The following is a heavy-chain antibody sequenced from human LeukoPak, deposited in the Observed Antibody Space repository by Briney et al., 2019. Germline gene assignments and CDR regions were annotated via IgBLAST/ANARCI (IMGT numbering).Heavy chain of an antibody. J-gene: IGHJ4*02. D-gene: IGHD3-16*01. CDR1: GGSISSGGYY. CDR2: IYHSGST. Sequence: PSETLSLTCTVSGGSISSGGYYWSWIRQPPGKGLEWIGYIYHSGSTHYNPSLKSRVTISVDRSKNQFSLELRSVTAADTAAYYCARDPLWGYFDYWGQGTLVTVSS. CDR3: ARDPLWGYFDY. V-gene: IGHV4-30-2*01.